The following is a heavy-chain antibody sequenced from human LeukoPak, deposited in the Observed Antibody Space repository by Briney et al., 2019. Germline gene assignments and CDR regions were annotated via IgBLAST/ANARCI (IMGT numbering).Heavy chain of an antibody. J-gene: IGHJ4*02. CDR2: INHSGST. CDR1: GGSFSGYY. Sequence: SETLSLTCAVYGGSFSGYYWSWIRQPPGKGLEWIGEINHSGSTNYNPSLKSRVTISVDTSKNQFSLKLSSVTAADTAVYYCARVRITMVRGVIRAYFDYWGQGTLVTVSS. V-gene: IGHV4-34*01. CDR3: ARVRITMVRGVIRAYFDY. D-gene: IGHD3-10*01.